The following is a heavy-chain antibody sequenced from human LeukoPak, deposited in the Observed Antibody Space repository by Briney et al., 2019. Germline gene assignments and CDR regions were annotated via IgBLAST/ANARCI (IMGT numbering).Heavy chain of an antibody. V-gene: IGHV3-48*04. CDR3: ARVRYNSGYIFDY. CDR1: GFTFSTYW. J-gene: IGHJ4*02. Sequence: GGSLRLSCTASGFTFSTYWMSWVRQAPGKGLEWVSYIGSGGSPIYYADSVRGRFSISRDNAKNSLYLQMSSLRAEDTAVYYCARVRYNSGYIFDYWGQGALVTVSS. CDR2: IGSGGSPI. D-gene: IGHD5-18*01.